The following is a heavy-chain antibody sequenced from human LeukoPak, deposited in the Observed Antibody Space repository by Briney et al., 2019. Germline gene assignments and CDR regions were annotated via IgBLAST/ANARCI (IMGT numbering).Heavy chain of an antibody. CDR3: ARDGYSTGSGATRNLLPFDI. CDR1: GFTFSSYS. V-gene: IGHV3-21*03. J-gene: IGHJ3*02. CDR2: ISSSSDFI. Sequence: GGSLRLSCAASGFTFSSYSMNWVRQAPGKGLEWVSYISSSSDFIYYADSVKGRFTISRDNAKKSLFLQMSSLRAEDTAVYFCARDGYSTGSGATRNLLPFDIWGPGTLVTVSS. D-gene: IGHD2-8*02.